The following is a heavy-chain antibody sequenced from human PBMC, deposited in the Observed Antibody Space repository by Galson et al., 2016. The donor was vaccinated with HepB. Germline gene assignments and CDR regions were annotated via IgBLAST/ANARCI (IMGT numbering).Heavy chain of an antibody. J-gene: IGHJ5*02. CDR3: ARGGHSKYGLGLGYNWFDP. Sequence: SLRLSCAASGFIFSSYGMHWVRQAPGKGLEWVAVISYDGSNKYYADSVKGRFTISRDNSKNTLYVQMNSLRAEDTAVYYCARGGHSKYGLGLGYNWFDPWGQGILVTVSS. D-gene: IGHD4-11*01. V-gene: IGHV3-30*03. CDR1: GFIFSSYG. CDR2: ISYDGSNK.